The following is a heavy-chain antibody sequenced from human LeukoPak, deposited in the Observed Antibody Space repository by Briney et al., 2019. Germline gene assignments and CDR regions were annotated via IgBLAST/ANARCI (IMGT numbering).Heavy chain of an antibody. CDR3: ARRAVGNSHYYSMDV. Sequence: ASVKVSCKASGYTFISYDINWVRQVTGQGREWMGWMNPNSGNTGYAQKFQGRVTITRNTSISTAFMELSSLRPEDTAVYYCARRAVGNSHYYSMDVWGKGTTVTVSS. D-gene: IGHD6-19*01. V-gene: IGHV1-8*03. CDR1: GYTFISYD. J-gene: IGHJ6*03. CDR2: MNPNSGNT.